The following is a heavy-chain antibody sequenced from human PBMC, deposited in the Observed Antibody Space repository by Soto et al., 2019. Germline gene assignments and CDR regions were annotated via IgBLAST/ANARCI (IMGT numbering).Heavy chain of an antibody. CDR1: GGSISSGDYY. CDR3: ACCSSTGYYYYGMDV. D-gene: IGHD2-2*01. Sequence: KASETLSLTCTVSGGSISSGDYYWSWIRQPPGKGLEWIGYIYYSGSTYYNPSLKSRVTISVDTSKNQFSLKLSSVTAADTAVYYCACCSSTGYYYYGMDVWGQGTTVTSP. J-gene: IGHJ6*02. CDR2: IYYSGST. V-gene: IGHV4-30-4*01.